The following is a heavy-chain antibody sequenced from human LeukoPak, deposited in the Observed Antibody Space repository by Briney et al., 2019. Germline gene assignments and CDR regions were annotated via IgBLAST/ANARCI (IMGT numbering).Heavy chain of an antibody. CDR2: IYYSGST. CDR1: GGSISSSSYY. V-gene: IGHV4-39*01. J-gene: IGHJ4*02. Sequence: SETLSLTCTVSGGSISSSSYYWGWIRQPPGKGLEWIGSIYYSGSTYYNPSLKSRVTISVDTSKNQFSLKLSSVTAADTAVYYCARGWDFDYWGQGTLVTVSS. D-gene: IGHD6-19*01. CDR3: ARGWDFDY.